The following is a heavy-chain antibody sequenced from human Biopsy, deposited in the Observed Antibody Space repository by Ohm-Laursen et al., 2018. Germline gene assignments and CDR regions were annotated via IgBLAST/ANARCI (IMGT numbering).Heavy chain of an antibody. CDR2: IWYDGTNE. CDR1: GFTFGHYA. Sequence: SLRLSCAASGFTFGHYAMHWVRQAPGKGLEWISLIWYDGTNEDYADSVKGRFTISRDNSKNTLYLQINTLTLEDTAFYYCARGLSSGRYEYFDVWGRGTLVTVSS. CDR3: ARGLSSGRYEYFDV. V-gene: IGHV3-33*01. D-gene: IGHD6-19*01. J-gene: IGHJ2*01.